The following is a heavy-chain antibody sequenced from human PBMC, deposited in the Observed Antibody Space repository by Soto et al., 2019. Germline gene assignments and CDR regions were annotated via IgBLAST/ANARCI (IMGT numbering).Heavy chain of an antibody. CDR3: ARDLYYGSGPLRRDPYYYYGMDV. V-gene: IGHV4-61*01. CDR1: GGSVSSSSFY. D-gene: IGHD3-10*01. CDR2: IYYSGST. Sequence: SETLSLTCTVSGGSVSSSSFYWSWIRQPPGKGLERIGYIYYSGSTNYNPSLKSRVTISVDTSKNQFSLKLSSVTAADTAVYYCARDLYYGSGPLRRDPYYYYGMDVWGQGTTVTVS. J-gene: IGHJ6*02.